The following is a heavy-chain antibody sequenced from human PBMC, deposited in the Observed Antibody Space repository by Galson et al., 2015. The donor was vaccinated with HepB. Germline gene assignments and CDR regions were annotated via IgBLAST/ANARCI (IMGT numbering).Heavy chain of an antibody. Sequence: SLRLSCAASGFTVSSNYMTWVRQAPGKGLEWVSIIYSGGSTYYADSVKGRFTISRDNSKNTLYLQMNSLRAEDTAVYYCAKDMVGYSSSWYKGMNYWGQGTLVTVSS. CDR1: GFTVSSNY. CDR3: AKDMVGYSSSWYKGMNY. CDR2: IYSGGST. D-gene: IGHD6-13*01. J-gene: IGHJ4*02. V-gene: IGHV3-53*01.